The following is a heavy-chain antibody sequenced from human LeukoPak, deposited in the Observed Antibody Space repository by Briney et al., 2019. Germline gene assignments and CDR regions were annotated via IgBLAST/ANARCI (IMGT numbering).Heavy chain of an antibody. Sequence: SETLSLTCAVYGGSFSGYHWSWIRQPPGKGLEWIGEINHGGSTNCNPSLKSRVTISVDTSKNQFSLKLSSVTAADTAVYYCARVPSMNWYYYGSGSYWFDYWGQGTLVTVSS. D-gene: IGHD3-10*01. CDR1: GGSFSGYH. CDR2: INHGGST. V-gene: IGHV4-34*01. J-gene: IGHJ4*02. CDR3: ARVPSMNWYYYGSGSYWFDY.